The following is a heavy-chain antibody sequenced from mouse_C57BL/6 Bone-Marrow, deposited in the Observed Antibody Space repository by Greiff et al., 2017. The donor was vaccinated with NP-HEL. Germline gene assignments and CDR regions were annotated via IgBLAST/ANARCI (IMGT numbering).Heavy chain of an antibody. J-gene: IGHJ4*01. CDR3: ARPRSPYAMDY. CDR2: ISSGSSTI. V-gene: IGHV5-17*01. CDR1: GFTFSDYG. Sequence: EVHLVESGGGLVKPGGSLKLSCAASGFTFSDYGMHWVRQAPEKGLEWVAYISSGSSTIYYADTVKGRFTISRDNAKNTLFLQMTSLRSEDTAMYYCARPRSPYAMDYWGQGTSVTVSS.